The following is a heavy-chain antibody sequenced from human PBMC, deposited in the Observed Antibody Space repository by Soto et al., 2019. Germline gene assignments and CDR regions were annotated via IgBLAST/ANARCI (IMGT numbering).Heavy chain of an antibody. V-gene: IGHV1-69*13. Sequence: SVKVSCKASGGTFSSYAISWVRQAPGQGLEWMGGIIPIFGTANYAQKFQGRVTITADESTSTAYMELSSLRSEDTAVYYCARDELNGDPVVVGAFDIWGQGTMVTVSS. J-gene: IGHJ3*02. CDR1: GGTFSSYA. CDR3: ARDELNGDPVVVGAFDI. D-gene: IGHD4-17*01. CDR2: IIPIFGTA.